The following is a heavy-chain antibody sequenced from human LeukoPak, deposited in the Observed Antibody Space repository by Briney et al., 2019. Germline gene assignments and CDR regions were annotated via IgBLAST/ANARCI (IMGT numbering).Heavy chain of an antibody. D-gene: IGHD3-10*01. V-gene: IGHV4-59*01. CDR1: GVSINGFY. Sequence: SETLSLTCTVSGVSINGFYWSWIRQPPGKGLEWMGYIYYSGTTNYNPSLRSRVTISVDTSKNQFSLKLSSVTAADTAVYYCAREVLDCSGSGTYYRHFDFWGQGTLVTVSS. J-gene: IGHJ4*02. CDR3: AREVLDCSGSGTYYRHFDF. CDR2: IYYSGTT.